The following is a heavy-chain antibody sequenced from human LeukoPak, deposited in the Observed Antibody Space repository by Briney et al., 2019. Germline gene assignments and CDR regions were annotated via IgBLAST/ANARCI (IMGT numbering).Heavy chain of an antibody. D-gene: IGHD6-6*01. CDR2: ISSSSSTI. CDR3: ARGSSPTIAARIIDY. J-gene: IGHJ4*02. CDR1: GFTFSSYS. V-gene: IGHV3-48*01. Sequence: GGSLRLSCAASGFTFSSYSMNWVRQAPGKGLEWVSYISSSSSTIYYADSVKGRFTISRDNAKNSLYLQMNSLRAEDTAVYYCARGSSPTIAARIIDYWGQGTLVTVSS.